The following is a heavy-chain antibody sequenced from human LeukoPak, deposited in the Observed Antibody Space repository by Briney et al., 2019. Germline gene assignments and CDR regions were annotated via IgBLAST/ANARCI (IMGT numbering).Heavy chain of an antibody. J-gene: IGHJ4*02. D-gene: IGHD5-18*01. CDR1: RFTFSSYA. V-gene: IGHV3-23*01. CDR3: ARAIAVIYSYCKQDY. Sequence: PGGSLRLSCAASRFTFSSYAMNWVRQAPGKGLEWVSSITASGGNTYYADSVKGRFTISRDNFKNTFYLQMNSLRAEDTAGYYWARAIAVIYSYCKQDYWGQGTLVTVSS. CDR2: ITASGGNT.